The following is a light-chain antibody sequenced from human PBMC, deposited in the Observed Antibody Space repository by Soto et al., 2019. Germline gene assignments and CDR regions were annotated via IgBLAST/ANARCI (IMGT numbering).Light chain of an antibody. J-gene: IGLJ2*01. CDR1: SSDVGGYNS. CDR2: DVS. Sequence: QSVLTQPASVSGSPGQSITISCTGSSSDVGGYNSVSWYQQYPGKAPKLMIYDVSKRPSGLSNRFSGSKSGNTASLIISGLQAEDEADYYCTSYTSSSTLVFGGGTKLTVL. V-gene: IGLV2-14*01. CDR3: TSYTSSSTLV.